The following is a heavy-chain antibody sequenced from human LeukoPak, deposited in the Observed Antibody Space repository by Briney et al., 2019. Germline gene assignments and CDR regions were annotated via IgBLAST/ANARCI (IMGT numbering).Heavy chain of an antibody. Sequence: GGSLRLSCAASGFTFDHYTMYWVRQAPGKGLEWVSAISGSGGSTYYADSVKGRFTISRDNAKNTLYLQMNSLRAEDTAVYYCAKDRASSWYEGAFDIWGQGTMVTVSS. D-gene: IGHD6-13*01. V-gene: IGHV3-23*01. J-gene: IGHJ3*02. CDR1: GFTFDHYT. CDR2: ISGSGGST. CDR3: AKDRASSWYEGAFDI.